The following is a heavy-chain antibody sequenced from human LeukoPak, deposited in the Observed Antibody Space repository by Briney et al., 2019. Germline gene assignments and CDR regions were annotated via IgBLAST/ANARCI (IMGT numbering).Heavy chain of an antibody. Sequence: PGGSLRLSCAASGFTFSSYAMSWVRQAPGKGLEWVSAISGSGGSTYYADSVKGRSTISRDNSKDTLYLQMNSLRAEDTAVYYCAKDTRVYDSSGYYSAWGQGTLVTVSP. CDR3: AKDTRVYDSSGYYSA. CDR2: ISGSGGST. V-gene: IGHV3-23*01. J-gene: IGHJ5*02. CDR1: GFTFSSYA. D-gene: IGHD3-22*01.